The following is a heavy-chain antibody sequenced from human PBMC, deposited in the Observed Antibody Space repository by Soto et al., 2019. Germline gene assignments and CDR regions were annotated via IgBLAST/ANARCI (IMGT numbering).Heavy chain of an antibody. Sequence: ASVKVSCQDSGFPIFPYGIRWVRQAPGKGLEYMGWISVYSGDTNYAQKVQGRVTMTTDTSTSTAYMELKSLRSDDTAVYYCARDRRDSVSDRRAFDIWGQGTMVTVSS. CDR2: ISVYSGDT. V-gene: IGHV1-18*01. J-gene: IGHJ3*02. D-gene: IGHD1-26*01. CDR3: ARDRRDSVSDRRAFDI. CDR1: GFPIFPYG.